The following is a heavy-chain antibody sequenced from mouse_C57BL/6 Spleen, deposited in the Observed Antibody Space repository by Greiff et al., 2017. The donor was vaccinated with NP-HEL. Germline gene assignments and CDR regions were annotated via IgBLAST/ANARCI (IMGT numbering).Heavy chain of an antibody. J-gene: IGHJ2*01. CDR1: GYTFTSYW. CDR2: INPSNGGT. D-gene: IGHD1-1*01. CDR3: ARYYYGSSYPLFGD. V-gene: IGHV1-53*01. Sequence: VQLQQPGTELVKPGASVKLSCKASGYTFTSYWMHWVKQRPGQGLEWIGNINPSNGGTNYNEKFKSKATLTVDKSSSTAYMPLISLPSEDSAVYYCARYYYGSSYPLFGDWGKGTTLTVSS.